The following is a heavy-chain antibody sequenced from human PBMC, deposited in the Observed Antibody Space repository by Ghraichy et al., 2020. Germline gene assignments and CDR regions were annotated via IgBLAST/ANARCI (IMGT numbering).Heavy chain of an antibody. V-gene: IGHV3-7*03. Sequence: GGSLRLSCVASGFTFGSYWMGWVRRAPGKGLEWVANIKLDGTEKYYVDSVKGRFTISRDNAKNSLYLQMNSLRAEDTAVYYCARVPGISGYFDLWGRGTLVTVSS. CDR3: ARVPGISGYFDL. CDR1: GFTFGSYW. CDR2: IKLDGTEK. D-gene: IGHD3-10*01. J-gene: IGHJ2*01.